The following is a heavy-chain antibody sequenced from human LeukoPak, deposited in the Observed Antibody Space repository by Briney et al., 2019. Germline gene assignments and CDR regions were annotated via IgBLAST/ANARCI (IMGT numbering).Heavy chain of an antibody. J-gene: IGHJ5*02. D-gene: IGHD3-10*01. CDR1: GFTFSSYA. CDR3: AKDLARDYYTKPFDP. Sequence: GGSLRLSCAASGFTFSSYAMNWVRQAPGKGLEWVSTISGSTSSTYYADSVKGRFTISRDNSKNTLYLQMNSLRAEDTAVYYCAKDLARDYYTKPFDPWGQGTLVTVSP. CDR2: ISGSTSST. V-gene: IGHV3-23*01.